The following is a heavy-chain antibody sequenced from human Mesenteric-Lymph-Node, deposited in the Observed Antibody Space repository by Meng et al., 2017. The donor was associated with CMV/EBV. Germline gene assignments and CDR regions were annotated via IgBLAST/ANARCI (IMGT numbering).Heavy chain of an antibody. CDR1: GFTFRSYA. Sequence: GGSLRLSCAASGFTFRSYALHWVRQAPGKGLGGVAIISYDGSNKYYADSVRGRFTISRDNSKNTMYLKLNSLRVEDTAVYYGVKDLRHLTDCWGQGMLVTVSS. J-gene: IGHJ4*02. CDR2: ISYDGSNK. V-gene: IGHV3-30-3*01. CDR3: VKDLRHLTDC.